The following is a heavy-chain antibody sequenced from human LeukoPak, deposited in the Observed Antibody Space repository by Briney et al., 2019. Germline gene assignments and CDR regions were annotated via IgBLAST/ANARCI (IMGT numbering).Heavy chain of an antibody. V-gene: IGHV3-48*03. J-gene: IGHJ4*02. CDR1: GFIFSSYE. Sequence: GGSLRLSCAASGFIFSSYEMNWLRQAPGKGLEWVAYISSSGSTIYYADSVKGRFTISRDNAKNSLYLQMNSLRAEDTAVYYCARGGSYGAYWGQGTLVTVSS. CDR2: ISSSGSTI. CDR3: ARGGSYGAY. D-gene: IGHD1-26*01.